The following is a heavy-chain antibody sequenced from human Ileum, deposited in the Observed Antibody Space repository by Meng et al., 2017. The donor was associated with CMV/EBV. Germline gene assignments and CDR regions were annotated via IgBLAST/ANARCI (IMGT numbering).Heavy chain of an antibody. CDR3: AKGTGVTDPFDY. D-gene: IGHD1-14*01. Sequence: HLQESGLGLVKPSDPLSLTCSISVGSITSYYWSWIRQPAGKGLEWIGRIYVSGSTNYNPSLKSRVTMSVDTSKNQFSLKLSSVTAADTAIYYCAKGTGVTDPFDYWGQGTLVTVSS. V-gene: IGHV4-4*07. CDR1: VGSITSYY. CDR2: IYVSGST. J-gene: IGHJ4*02.